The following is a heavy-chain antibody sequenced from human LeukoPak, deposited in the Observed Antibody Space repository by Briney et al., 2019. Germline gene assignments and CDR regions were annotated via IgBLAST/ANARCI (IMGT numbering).Heavy chain of an antibody. V-gene: IGHV4-31*03. CDR2: IYYSGST. CDR3: ARGQLWSPYFDY. D-gene: IGHD5-18*01. Sequence: SQTLSLTCTVSGGSISSGGYYWSWIRQHPGKGLEWIGYIYYSGSTYYNPPLKSRVTISVDTSKNQFSLKLSSVTAADTAVYYCARGQLWSPYFDYWGQGTLVTVSS. CDR1: GGSISSGGYY. J-gene: IGHJ4*02.